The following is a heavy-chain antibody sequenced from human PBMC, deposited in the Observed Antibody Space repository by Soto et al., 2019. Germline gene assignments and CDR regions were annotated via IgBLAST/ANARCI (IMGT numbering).Heavy chain of an antibody. J-gene: IGHJ6*02. CDR2: INPNSGGT. Sequence: QVQLVQSGAEVKKPGASVKVSCKASGYTFTGYYMHWVRQAPGQGLEWMGWINPNSGGTNYAQKFQGWVTMTRDTSISTAYMELSRLRSDDTAVYYCARDLDIVVVPAAQTGSYYYYGMDVWGQGTTVTVSS. D-gene: IGHD2-2*03. CDR1: GYTFTGYY. V-gene: IGHV1-2*04. CDR3: ARDLDIVVVPAAQTGSYYYYGMDV.